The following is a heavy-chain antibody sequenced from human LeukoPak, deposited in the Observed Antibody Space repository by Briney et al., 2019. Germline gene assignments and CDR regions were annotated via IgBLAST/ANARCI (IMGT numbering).Heavy chain of an antibody. D-gene: IGHD3-22*01. J-gene: IGHJ4*02. CDR3: ASQVDSSVYYPYFDY. CDR1: GGTFSSYA. Sequence: SVKLSCKASGGTFSSYAISWVRQAPGQGLEWMGRIIPIFGIANYAQKFQGRVTITADKSTSTAYMELGSLRSEDTAVYYCASQVDSSVYYPYFDYWGQGTLVTVSS. V-gene: IGHV1-69*04. CDR2: IIPIFGIA.